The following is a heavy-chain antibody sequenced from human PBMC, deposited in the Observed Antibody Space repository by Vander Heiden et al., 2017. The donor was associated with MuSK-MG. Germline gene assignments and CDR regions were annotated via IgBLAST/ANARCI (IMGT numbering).Heavy chain of an antibody. Sequence: EVQLLESGGGLVQPGGFLRLSCAASGFTFSSYAITWVRQAPGKGLEGVSAISGRGGSTYYADSVEGRFTISRDNSKNTLYLQMNSLRAEDTAVYYCAKDGGFVGYDAFDIWGQGTMVTVSS. CDR1: GFTFSSYA. J-gene: IGHJ3*02. V-gene: IGHV3-23*01. CDR2: ISGRGGST. CDR3: AKDGGFVGYDAFDI. D-gene: IGHD5-12*01.